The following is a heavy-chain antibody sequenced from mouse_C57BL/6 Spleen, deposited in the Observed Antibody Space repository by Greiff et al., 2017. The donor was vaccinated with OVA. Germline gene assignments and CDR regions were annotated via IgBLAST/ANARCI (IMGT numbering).Heavy chain of an antibody. CDR3: TYYYGSSYEGYYFDY. CDR2: IDPETGGT. CDR1: GYTFTDYE. Sequence: QVQLQQSGAELVRPGASVTLSCKASGYTFTDYEMHWVKQTPVHGLEWIGAIDPETGGTAYNQKFKGKAILTAAKSSSTAYMELRSLTSEDSAVYYCTYYYGSSYEGYYFDYWGQGTTLTVSS. J-gene: IGHJ2*01. D-gene: IGHD1-1*01. V-gene: IGHV1-15*01.